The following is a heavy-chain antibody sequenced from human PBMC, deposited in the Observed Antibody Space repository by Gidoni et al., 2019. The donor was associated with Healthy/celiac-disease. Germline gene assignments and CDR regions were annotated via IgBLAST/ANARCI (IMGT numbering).Heavy chain of an antibody. CDR3: ARDPYGDYSWFDP. CDR2: IKQDGSEK. CDR1: GFTFSSYW. Sequence: EVQLVESGGGLVQPGGSLRLPCEAAGFTFSSYWMSWVRQAPGKGLEWVANIKQDGSEKYYVDSVKGRFTIARDNAKNSLYLQMNSLRAEDTAVYYCARDPYGDYSWFDPWGQGTLVTVSS. D-gene: IGHD4-17*01. J-gene: IGHJ5*02. V-gene: IGHV3-7*01.